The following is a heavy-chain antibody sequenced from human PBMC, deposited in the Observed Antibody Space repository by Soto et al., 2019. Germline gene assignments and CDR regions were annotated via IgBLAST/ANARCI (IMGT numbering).Heavy chain of an antibody. CDR1: GGSSISYNW. CDR3: ARASWASLEHGLI. CDR2: IYHTGLT. V-gene: IGHV4-4*02. J-gene: IGHJ4*02. D-gene: IGHD3-16*01. Sequence: LETLSLTCAVSGGSSISYNWWSWVRQPPGKGLEWIAEIYHTGLTNYNPSLKSRVTISIDTSRNQFSLNLNSMTAADTAVYYCARASWASLEHGLIWGQGTLVTVSS.